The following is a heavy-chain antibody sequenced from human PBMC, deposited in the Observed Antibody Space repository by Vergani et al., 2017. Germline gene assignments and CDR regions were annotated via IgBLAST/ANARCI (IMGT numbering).Heavy chain of an antibody. D-gene: IGHD3-22*01. CDR2: IYYSENK. V-gene: IGHV4-39*01. CDR3: ARGLRDEGMIYVGTVENWFDP. Sequence: QLQLQESGPGLVKPSETLSLTCTVSGGSITYGAFYWGWIRQSPGKGLEWIGSIYYSENKFYNPSLESRVTLSIDTIKNQFSLKLKSVTAADTALYYRARGLRDEGMIYVGTVENWFDPWGQGTLVTVSS. CDR1: GGSITYGAFY. J-gene: IGHJ5*02.